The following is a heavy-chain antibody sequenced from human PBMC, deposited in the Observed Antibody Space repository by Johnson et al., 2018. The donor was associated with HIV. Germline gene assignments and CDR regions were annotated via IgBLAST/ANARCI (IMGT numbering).Heavy chain of an antibody. J-gene: IGHJ3*02. CDR3: ARPRVSSGRHGAFDI. Sequence: VQLVESGGGLIQPGGSLRLSCAASEFTVSGGYMNWVRQAPGKGLEWVSVIYSGGSTYYTDAVTGRFTISRDNSRNTLYLQMNSLSAEDPAVYYCARPRVSSGRHGAFDIWGQGTMVTVSS. CDR2: IYSGGST. CDR1: EFTVSGGY. V-gene: IGHV3-53*01. D-gene: IGHD3-22*01.